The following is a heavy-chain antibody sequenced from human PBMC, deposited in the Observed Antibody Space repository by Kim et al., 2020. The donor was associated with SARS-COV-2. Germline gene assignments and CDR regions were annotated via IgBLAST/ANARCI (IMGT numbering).Heavy chain of an antibody. CDR2: ISSSGSTI. D-gene: IGHD6-13*01. J-gene: IGHJ4*02. CDR3: AREETAGTSGASFDY. CDR1: GFTFSDYY. Sequence: GGSLRLSCAASGFTFSDYYMSWIRQAPGKGLEWVSYISSSGSTIYYADSVKGRFTISRDNAKNSLYLQMNSLRAEDTAVYYCAREETAGTSGASFDYWGQGTLVTVSS. V-gene: IGHV3-11*04.